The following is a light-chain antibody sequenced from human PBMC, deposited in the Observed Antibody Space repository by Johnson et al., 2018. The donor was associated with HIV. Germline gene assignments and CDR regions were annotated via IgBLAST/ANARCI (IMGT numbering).Light chain of an antibody. CDR3: GTWGGV. CDR2: DNN. V-gene: IGLV1-51*01. CDR1: SSNIGNSY. Sequence: QPVLTQPPSVSAAPGQKVTISCSGSSSNIGNSYVSWYQQLPGTAPKLLIYDNNKGPSGIPDRFSGSKSGTSATLGITGLQTGDEADYYCGTWGGVFGTGTKVTVL. J-gene: IGLJ1*01.